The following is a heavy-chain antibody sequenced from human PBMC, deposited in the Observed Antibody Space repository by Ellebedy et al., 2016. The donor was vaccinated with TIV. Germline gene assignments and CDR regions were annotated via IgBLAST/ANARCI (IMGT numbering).Heavy chain of an antibody. V-gene: IGHV6-1*01. CDR2: TYYRSKWYN. CDR3: ARVKGVASINNWYFDL. D-gene: IGHD2-15*01. J-gene: IGHJ2*01. CDR1: GVSVSSNGAA. Sequence: SQTLSLTCAISGVSVSSNGAAWNWIRQSPSRGLQWLGRTYYRSKWYNAHTVSVKSRITINPDTSNNQFSLQLKSVTPEDTAVYYCARVKGVASINNWYFDLWGRGTLVTVSS.